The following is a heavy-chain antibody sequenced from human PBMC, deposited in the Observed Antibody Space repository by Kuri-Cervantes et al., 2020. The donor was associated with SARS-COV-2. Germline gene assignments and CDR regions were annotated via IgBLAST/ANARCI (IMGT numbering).Heavy chain of an antibody. CDR2: ISYDESNK. CDR3: ARDREWELLHAGAFDI. J-gene: IGHJ3*02. D-gene: IGHD1-26*01. CDR1: GFTFSSYG. Sequence: GESLKISCAASGFTFSSYGMHWVRQAPGKGLEWVAVISYDESNKYYADSVKGRFTISRDNSKNTLYLQMNSLRAEDTAVYYCARDREWELLHAGAFDIWGRETL. V-gene: IGHV3-30*03.